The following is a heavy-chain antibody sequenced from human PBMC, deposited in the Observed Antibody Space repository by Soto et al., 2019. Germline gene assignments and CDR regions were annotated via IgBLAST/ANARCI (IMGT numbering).Heavy chain of an antibody. V-gene: IGHV3-23*01. J-gene: IGHJ6*02. CDR1: GFTFSSYA. CDR2: ISGSGGST. D-gene: IGHD5-18*01. Sequence: GSLRLSCAASGFTFSSYAMSWVRQAPGKGLEWVSAISGSGGSTYYADSVKGRFTISRDNSKNTLYLQMNSLRAEDTAVYYCAKDRNGYSYGFGYYYYGMEVWGQGTTVTVSS. CDR3: AKDRNGYSYGFGYYYYGMEV.